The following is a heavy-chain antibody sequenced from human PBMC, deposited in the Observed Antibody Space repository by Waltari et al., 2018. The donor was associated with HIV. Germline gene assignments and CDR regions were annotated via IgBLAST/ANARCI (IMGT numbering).Heavy chain of an antibody. V-gene: IGHV3-9*01. CDR3: AKDVAAAARCVDY. J-gene: IGHJ4*02. Sequence: EVQLVESGGGLVQPGRSLRLSCAASGFTFDDYAMHWVRQAPGKGREWVSGISWNSGSIGYADSVKGRFTISRDNAKNSLYLQMNSLRAEDTALYYCAKDVAAAARCVDYWGQGTLVTVSS. CDR1: GFTFDDYA. D-gene: IGHD6-13*01. CDR2: ISWNSGSI.